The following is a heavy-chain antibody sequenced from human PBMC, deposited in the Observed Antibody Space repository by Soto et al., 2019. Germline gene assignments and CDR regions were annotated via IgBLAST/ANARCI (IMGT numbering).Heavy chain of an antibody. CDR1: GFTFSSYA. V-gene: IGHV3-23*01. D-gene: IGHD2-8*01. CDR3: ANTKTGYYFDD. Sequence: GGSLRLSCAASGFTFSSYAMSWVRQAPGKGLEWVSAISGSGGSTYYADSVKGRFTISRDNSKNTLYLQMNSLRAEDTAVYYGANTKTGYYFDDWGKGTLVTVAS. CDR2: ISGSGGST. J-gene: IGHJ4*02.